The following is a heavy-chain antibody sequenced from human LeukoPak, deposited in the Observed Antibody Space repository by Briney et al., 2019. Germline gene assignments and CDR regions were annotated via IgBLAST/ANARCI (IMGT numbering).Heavy chain of an antibody. CDR3: ARPFTYYYDSSGYYLD. CDR1: GFTFSSYS. J-gene: IGHJ4*02. Sequence: GGSLRLSCAASGFTFSSYSMNWVRQAPGKGLEWVSSISSSSSYIYYADSVKGRFTISGDNAKNSLYLQMNSLRAEDTAVYYCARPFTYYYDSSGYYLDWGQGTLVTVSS. V-gene: IGHV3-21*01. CDR2: ISSSSSYI. D-gene: IGHD3-22*01.